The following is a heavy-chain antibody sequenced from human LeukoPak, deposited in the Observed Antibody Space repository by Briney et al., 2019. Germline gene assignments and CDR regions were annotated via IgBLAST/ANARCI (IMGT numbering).Heavy chain of an antibody. Sequence: SETLSLTCTVSGGSTSSGSYYWSWIRQPAGKGLEWIGRIYSSGSTNYNPSLKSRVTISVDTSKNQFSLNLGAVTAADTAVYYCARDNARGGSFSDYLRYFHHWGQGTLVTVSS. CDR3: ARDNARGGSFSDYLRYFHH. V-gene: IGHV4-61*02. CDR2: IYSSGST. CDR1: GGSTSSGSYY. J-gene: IGHJ1*01. D-gene: IGHD5/OR15-5a*01.